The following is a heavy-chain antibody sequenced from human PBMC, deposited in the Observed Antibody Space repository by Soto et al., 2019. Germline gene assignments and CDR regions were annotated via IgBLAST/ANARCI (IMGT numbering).Heavy chain of an antibody. CDR1: GLTVSGKKY. D-gene: IGHD4-4*01. Sequence: DVQLVESGGGLIQPGGSLRLSCAAFGLTVSGKKYMAWLRPAPGKGLEWVSGVYDTDGTYYADSVKGRFTSSRDSSKTIVYLQMNSLRPDDTAVYYCASWRLKEHAYDLWGLGTTVTVSS. J-gene: IGHJ3*01. CDR2: VYDTDGT. CDR3: ASWRLKEHAYDL. V-gene: IGHV3-53*01.